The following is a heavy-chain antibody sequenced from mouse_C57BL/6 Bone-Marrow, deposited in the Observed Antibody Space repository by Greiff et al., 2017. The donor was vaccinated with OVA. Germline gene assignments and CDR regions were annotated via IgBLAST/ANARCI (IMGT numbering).Heavy chain of an antibody. V-gene: IGHV1-64*01. Sequence: QVQLQQPGAELVKPGASVKLSCKASGYTFTSYWMHWVKQRPGQGLEWIGMIYPNSGSTNYNEKFKSKATLTVDKSSSTAYMQLSSLTSEDSAVYYCAREGFHYYGSSPFDYWGQGTTLTVSS. CDR1: GYTFTSYW. CDR2: IYPNSGST. D-gene: IGHD1-1*01. J-gene: IGHJ2*01. CDR3: AREGFHYYGSSPFDY.